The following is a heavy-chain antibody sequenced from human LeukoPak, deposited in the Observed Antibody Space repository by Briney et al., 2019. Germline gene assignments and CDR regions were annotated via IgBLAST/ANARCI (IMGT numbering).Heavy chain of an antibody. CDR2: IDPSSTYI. CDR3: ARAPTVLVGYCSSSSCQADY. V-gene: IGHV3-21*01. J-gene: IGHJ4*02. D-gene: IGHD2-2*01. Sequence: GGSLRLSCEASGFTFTTYWIHWVRQGPGKGLEWVSAIDPSSTYIYYADSVKGRFTISRDNAENSLYLQMNSLRVEDTAVYYCARAPTVLVGYCSSSSCQADYWGQGTLVTVSS. CDR1: GFTFTTYW.